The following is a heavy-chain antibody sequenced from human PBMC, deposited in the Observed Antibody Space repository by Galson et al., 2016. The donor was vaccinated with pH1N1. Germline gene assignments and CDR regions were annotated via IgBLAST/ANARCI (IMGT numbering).Heavy chain of an antibody. J-gene: IGHJ4*02. CDR3: AKDRDYYGSGPLDY. D-gene: IGHD3-10*01. Sequence: SLRLSCAASGFTFDDYAMHWVRQAPGKGLEWVSRISWTSGSIGYADSVKGRFTISRDNAKNSLYLQMNSLRAEDTALYYCAKDRDYYGSGPLDYWGQGTLVTVSS. V-gene: IGHV3-9*01. CDR1: GFTFDDYA. CDR2: ISWTSGSI.